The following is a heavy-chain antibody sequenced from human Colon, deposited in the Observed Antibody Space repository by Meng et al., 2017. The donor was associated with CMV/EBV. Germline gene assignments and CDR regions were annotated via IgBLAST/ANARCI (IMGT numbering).Heavy chain of an antibody. CDR3: AAGRGGTYPDQ. Sequence: SCVDSGFITRSHWFHWVRQGPGKGLVWVSRIRGIGYDPSYADSVKGRFTVSRDNTKNIVYLQMNGLRPEDTAVYYCAAGRGGTYPDQWGQGTLVTVSS. J-gene: IGHJ5*02. CDR2: IRGIGYDP. V-gene: IGHV3-74*01. D-gene: IGHD1-26*01. CDR1: GFITRSHW.